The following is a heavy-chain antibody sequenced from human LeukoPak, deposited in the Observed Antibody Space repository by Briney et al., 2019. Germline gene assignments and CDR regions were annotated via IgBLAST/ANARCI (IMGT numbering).Heavy chain of an antibody. V-gene: IGHV3-48*03. CDR2: ISSSGSTI. CDR1: GFTFSSYE. CDR3: AREPRYSYVSFDY. J-gene: IGHJ4*02. D-gene: IGHD5-18*01. Sequence: GGSLRLSCAASGFTFSSYEMNWVRQAPGKGLEWVSYISSSGSTIYYADSVKGRFTISRDNAKNSLYLQMNSLRAEDTAVYYCAREPRYSYVSFDYWGQGTLVTVSS.